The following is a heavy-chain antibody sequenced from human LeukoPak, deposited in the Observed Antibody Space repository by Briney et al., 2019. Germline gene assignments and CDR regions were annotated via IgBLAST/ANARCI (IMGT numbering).Heavy chain of an antibody. CDR1: GFTFSSYA. CDR3: ARGYCSSTSCSNWFDP. D-gene: IGHD2-2*01. J-gene: IGHJ5*02. V-gene: IGHV3-30-3*01. Sequence: GGSLRLSCAASGFTFSSYAMHWVRQAPGKGLEWVAVISYDGSNKYYADSVKGRFTISRDNSKNTLYLQMNSLRAEDTAVYYCARGYCSSTSCSNWFDPWGQGTLVTVSS. CDR2: ISYDGSNK.